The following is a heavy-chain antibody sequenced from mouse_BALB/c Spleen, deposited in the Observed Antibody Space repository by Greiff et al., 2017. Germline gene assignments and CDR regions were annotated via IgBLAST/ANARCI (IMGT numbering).Heavy chain of an antibody. CDR3: ARRGPPYAMDY. V-gene: IGHV5-6*01. CDR1: GFTFSSYG. CDR2: ISSGGSYT. J-gene: IGHJ4*01. D-gene: IGHD3-3*01. Sequence: EVQRVESGGDLVKPGGSLKLSCAASGFTFSSYGMSWVRQTPDKRLEWVATISSGGSYTYYPDSVKGRFTISRDNAKNTLYLQMSSLKSEDTAMYYCARRGPPYAMDYWGQGTSVTVSS.